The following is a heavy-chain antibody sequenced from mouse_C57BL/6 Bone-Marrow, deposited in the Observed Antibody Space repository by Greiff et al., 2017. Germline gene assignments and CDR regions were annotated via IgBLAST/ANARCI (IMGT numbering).Heavy chain of an antibody. Sequence: VKLQESGAELVKPGASVKISCKASGYAFSSYWMNWVKQRPGKGLEWIGQIYPGDGDTNYNGKFKGKATLAADKSSSTAYMQLSSLTSEDSAVYFCARKHYYDGSSSLYWYFDVWGTGTTVTVSS. CDR1: GYAFSSYW. D-gene: IGHD1-1*01. CDR2: IYPGDGDT. CDR3: ARKHYYDGSSSLYWYFDV. J-gene: IGHJ1*03. V-gene: IGHV1-80*01.